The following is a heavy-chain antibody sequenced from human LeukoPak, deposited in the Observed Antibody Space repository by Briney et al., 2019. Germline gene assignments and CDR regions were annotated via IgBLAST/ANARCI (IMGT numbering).Heavy chain of an antibody. CDR2: IIPIFGTA. CDR3: ARESRKNTMIVVVITTAAFDI. Sequence: AASVKVSCKASGGTFSSYAISWVRQAPGQGLEWMGGIIPIFGTANYAQKFQGRVTITADESTSTAYMELSRLRSDDTAVYYCARESRKNTMIVVVITTAAFDIWGQGTMVTVSS. D-gene: IGHD3-22*01. CDR1: GGTFSSYA. J-gene: IGHJ3*02. V-gene: IGHV1-69*13.